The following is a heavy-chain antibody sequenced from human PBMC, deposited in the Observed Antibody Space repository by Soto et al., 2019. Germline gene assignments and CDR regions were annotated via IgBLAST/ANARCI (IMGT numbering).Heavy chain of an antibody. J-gene: IGHJ6*02. CDR1: GVSFNANY. CDR2: INHSGRT. D-gene: IGHD3-3*01. Sequence: QVQLQQWGAGLLKPSETLSLTCAVYGVSFNANYWSWIRQTPGKGLGWIGEINHSGRTNYNPSLKGRLTMSVDTSKNQFSLRLSSVTAADTAVYYCAGGRDTIFGVVSYFYYGMDAWGQGTKVSVS. V-gene: IGHV4-34*01. CDR3: AGGRDTIFGVVSYFYYGMDA.